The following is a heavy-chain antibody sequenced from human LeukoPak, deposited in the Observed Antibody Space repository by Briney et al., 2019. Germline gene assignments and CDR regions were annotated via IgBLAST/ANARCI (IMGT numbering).Heavy chain of an antibody. Sequence: SETLSLTCTVSGGSISTSNYYWGWIRQPPGKGLEWIGTIYYSGSTYYNPSLKSRITISVDTPKNQFSLNLNSVTAADTALYYCARLSYYDNSGYPDYWGQGTLVTVSS. D-gene: IGHD3-22*01. CDR2: IYYSGST. V-gene: IGHV4-39*01. J-gene: IGHJ4*02. CDR1: GGSISTSNYY. CDR3: ARLSYYDNSGYPDY.